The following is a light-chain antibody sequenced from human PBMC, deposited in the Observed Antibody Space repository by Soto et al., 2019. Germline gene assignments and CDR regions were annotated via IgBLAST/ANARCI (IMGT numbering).Light chain of an antibody. Sequence: DIWMTQSQATLSVSPGERATLSCRASQSVASNLAWYQQRPGQAPRLLIYGASTRATGVPVRFSGSGSGTEFTLTISSLQSEDFAVYYCHHYNNWPHTFGGGTKVEIK. CDR3: HHYNNWPHT. CDR1: QSVASN. V-gene: IGKV3-15*01. CDR2: GAS. J-gene: IGKJ4*01.